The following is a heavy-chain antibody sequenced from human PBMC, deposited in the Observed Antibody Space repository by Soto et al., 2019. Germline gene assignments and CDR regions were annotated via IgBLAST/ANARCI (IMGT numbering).Heavy chain of an antibody. CDR2: IIPILGIA. D-gene: IGHD6-13*01. CDR1: GGTFSSYT. J-gene: IGHJ5*02. V-gene: IGHV1-69*04. CDR3: ARDKPKGEEQQLVHPNSNWFDP. Sequence: ASVKVSCKASGGTFSSYTISWVRQAPGQGLEWMGRIIPILGIANYAQKFQGRVTITADKSTSTAYMELSSLRFEDTAVYYCARDKPKGEEQQLVHPNSNWFDPWGQGTLVTVSS.